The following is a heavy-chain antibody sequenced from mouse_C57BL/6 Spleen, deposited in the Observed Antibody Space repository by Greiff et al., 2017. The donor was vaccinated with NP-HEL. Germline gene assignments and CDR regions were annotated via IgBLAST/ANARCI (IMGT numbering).Heavy chain of an antibody. CDR1: GYTFTDYN. Sequence: SGPELVKPGASVKIPCKASGYTFTDYNMDWVKQSHGKSLEWIGDINPNNGGTIYNQKFKGKATLTVDKSSSTAYMELRSLTSEDTAVYYCAREGEIYYGSSYYFDYWGQGTTLTVSS. D-gene: IGHD1-1*01. V-gene: IGHV1-18*01. CDR2: INPNNGGT. J-gene: IGHJ2*01. CDR3: AREGEIYYGSSYYFDY.